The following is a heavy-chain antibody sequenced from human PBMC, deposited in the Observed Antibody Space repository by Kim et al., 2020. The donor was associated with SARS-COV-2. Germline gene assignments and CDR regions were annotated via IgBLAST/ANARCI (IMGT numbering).Heavy chain of an antibody. CDR3: EASDY. CDR2: ISVGGVRT. V-gene: IGHV3-23*01. Sequence: ISVGGVRTHYVDSVKGRFTISRDNTKSTVFLHMNSLRAEDTAVYYCEASDYWGQGSLVTVSS. J-gene: IGHJ4*02.